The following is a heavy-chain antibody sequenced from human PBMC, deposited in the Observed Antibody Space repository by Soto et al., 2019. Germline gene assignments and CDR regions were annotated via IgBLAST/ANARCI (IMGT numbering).Heavy chain of an antibody. CDR3: AKDAYYYDSSGYPDAFDI. V-gene: IGHV3-23*01. D-gene: IGHD3-22*01. Sequence: GGSLRLSCAASGFTFSSYAMIWVRQAPGKGLEWVSAISGSGGSTYYADSVKGRFTISRDNSKNTLYLQMNSLRAEDTAVYYCAKDAYYYDSSGYPDAFDIWGQGTMVTVSS. CDR1: GFTFSSYA. J-gene: IGHJ3*02. CDR2: ISGSGGST.